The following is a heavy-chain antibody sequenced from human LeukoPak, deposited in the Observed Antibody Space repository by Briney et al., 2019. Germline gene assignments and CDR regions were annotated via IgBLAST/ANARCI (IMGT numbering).Heavy chain of an antibody. Sequence: GGSLRLSCAASGFTFSGYWMTWVRQAPGKGLEWVANIKQDGSEEYYVDSVKGRFTISRDNAKNSLYLQMNSLRADDTAVYYCATARGRSGRVFDYWGQGTLVTVSS. CDR2: IKQDGSEE. CDR3: ATARGRSGRVFDY. D-gene: IGHD6-19*01. V-gene: IGHV3-7*01. J-gene: IGHJ4*02. CDR1: GFTFSGYW.